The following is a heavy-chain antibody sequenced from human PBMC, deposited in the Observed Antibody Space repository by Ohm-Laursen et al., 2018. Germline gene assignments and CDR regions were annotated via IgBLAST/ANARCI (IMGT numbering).Heavy chain of an antibody. CDR2: IYYSGST. V-gene: IGHV4-31*03. CDR1: GGSISSGGYY. CDR3: ASTNSGSSPEAFDY. D-gene: IGHD1-26*01. J-gene: IGHJ4*02. Sequence: TLSLTCTVSGGSISSGGYYWSWIRQHPGKGLEWIGYIYYSGSTYYNPSLKSRVTMSVDTSKNQFSLKLSSVTAADTAVYYCASTNSGSSPEAFDYWGQGTLVTVSS.